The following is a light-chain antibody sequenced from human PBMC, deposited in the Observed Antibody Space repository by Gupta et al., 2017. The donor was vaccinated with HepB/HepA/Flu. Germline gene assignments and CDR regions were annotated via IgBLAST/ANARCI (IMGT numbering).Light chain of an antibody. CDR2: DAS. J-gene: IGKJ1*01. V-gene: IGKV3-11*01. CDR1: QTASSF. Sequence: EIELTHSTATLSFSPGERATLPCRSSQTASSFLAWYQQKPGQAPRLLIYDASNRATGIPARLSGSGFGTDFTLTISSREPEDFAGYYCQQRSDWPPWAFGQGTKVEVK. CDR3: QQRSDWPPWA.